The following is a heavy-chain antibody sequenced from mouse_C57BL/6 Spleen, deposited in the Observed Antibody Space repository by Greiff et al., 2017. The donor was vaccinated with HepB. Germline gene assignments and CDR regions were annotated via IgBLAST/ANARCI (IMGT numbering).Heavy chain of an antibody. D-gene: IGHD3-1*01. V-gene: IGHV5-12*01. CDR1: GFTFSDYY. J-gene: IGHJ3*01. Sequence: EVQLVESGGGLVQPGGSLKLSCAASGFTFSDYYMYWVRQTPEKRLEWVAYISNGGGSTYYPDTVKGRFTISRDNAKNTRYLQMSRLKSEDTAMYYCARGLPFAYWGQGTLVTVSA. CDR3: ARGLPFAY. CDR2: ISNGGGST.